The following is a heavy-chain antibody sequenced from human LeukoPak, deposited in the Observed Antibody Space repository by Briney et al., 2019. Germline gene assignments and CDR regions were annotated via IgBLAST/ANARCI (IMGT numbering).Heavy chain of an antibody. CDR2: INSDGSST. CDR3: ARRGAVAGRFDY. V-gene: IGHV3-74*01. J-gene: IGHJ4*02. D-gene: IGHD6-19*01. CDR1: GFTLSSYW. Sequence: PGGSLRLSCAASGFTLSSYWMHWVRQAPGKGLVWVSRINSDGSSTSYADSVKGRFTISRDNAKNTLYLQMNSLRAEDTAVYYCARRGAVAGRFDYWGQGTLVTVSS.